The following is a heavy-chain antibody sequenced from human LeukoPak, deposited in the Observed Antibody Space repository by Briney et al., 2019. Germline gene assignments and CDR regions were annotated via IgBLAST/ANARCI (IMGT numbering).Heavy chain of an antibody. V-gene: IGHV3-7*01. D-gene: IGHD3-10*01. CDR1: GFTFSSYW. CDR3: ARVSYYYYGSGSYSQDAFDI. Sequence: PGGSLRLSYAASGFTFSSYWMSWVRQAPGKGLERVANIKQDGSEKYYVDSVKGRFTISRDNAKNSLYLQMNSLRAEDTAVYYCARVSYYYYGSGSYSQDAFDIWGQGTMVTVSS. J-gene: IGHJ3*02. CDR2: IKQDGSEK.